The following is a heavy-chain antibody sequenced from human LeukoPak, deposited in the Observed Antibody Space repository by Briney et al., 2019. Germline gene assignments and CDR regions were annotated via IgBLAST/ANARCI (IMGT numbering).Heavy chain of an antibody. CDR1: GGSVSSGSYY. CDR2: IYYSGST. D-gene: IGHD3-10*01. CDR3: ARALMVRGVIAYYYFDY. Sequence: SETLSLTCTVSGGSVSSGSYYWSWIRQPPGKGLEWSGYIYYSGSTNCNPSLNCRVTLSVDTSKNQYSLKLSSVTAADTAGYYCARALMVRGVIAYYYFDYWGQGTLVTVSS. V-gene: IGHV4-61*01. J-gene: IGHJ4*02.